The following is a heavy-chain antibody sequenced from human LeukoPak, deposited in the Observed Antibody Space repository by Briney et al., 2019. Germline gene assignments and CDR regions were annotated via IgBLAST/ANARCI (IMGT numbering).Heavy chain of an antibody. CDR2: IIPILGIP. D-gene: IGHD2-21*02. CDR1: GGTFSSYA. J-gene: IGHJ2*01. V-gene: IGHV1-69*04. CDR3: ATEAIVVVTARDYWYFDL. Sequence: ASVKVSCKASGGTFSSYAISWVRQAPGQGLEWMGSIIPILGIPNYAQKFQGRVTITADKSTTTAYMELSSLRSEDTAVYYCATEAIVVVTARDYWYFDLWGRGTLVTVSS.